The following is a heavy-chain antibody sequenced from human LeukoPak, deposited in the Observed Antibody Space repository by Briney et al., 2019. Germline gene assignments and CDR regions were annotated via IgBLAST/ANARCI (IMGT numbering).Heavy chain of an antibody. CDR2: IRSKANSYAT. D-gene: IGHD2-2*02. Sequence: QPGGSLRLSCAASGFTFSSYWMSWVRQASGKGLEWVGRIRSKANSYATAYAASVKGRFTISRDDSKNTAYLQMNSLKTEDTAVYYCTIVLDCSSTSCYRVVRAFDIWGQGTMVTVSS. CDR3: TIVLDCSSTSCYRVVRAFDI. CDR1: GFTFSSYW. V-gene: IGHV3-73*01. J-gene: IGHJ3*02.